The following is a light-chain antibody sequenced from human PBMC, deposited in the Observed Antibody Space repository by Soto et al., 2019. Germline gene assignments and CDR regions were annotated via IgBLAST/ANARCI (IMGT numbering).Light chain of an antibody. CDR1: NIGSKS. Sequence: SSELTQPPSVSVAPGKTARITCGGNNIGSKSVHWYQQKPGQAPVLVIYYDSDRPSGIPERFSGSNSGNTATLTISRVEAGDEADYYCQVWDSSSDPAVVFGGGIKLTVL. CDR2: YDS. J-gene: IGLJ2*01. V-gene: IGLV3-21*04. CDR3: QVWDSSSDPAVV.